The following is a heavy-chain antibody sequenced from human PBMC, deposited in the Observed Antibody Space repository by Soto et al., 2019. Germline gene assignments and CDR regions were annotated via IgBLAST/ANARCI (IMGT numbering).Heavy chain of an antibody. D-gene: IGHD3-10*01. Sequence: PSETLSLTCTVSGDSVSSGSYYWSWIRQPPGKGLEWIGNIQYSGSTDYNPSLKSRVTISVDKSKNQFSMQMASVTAADTALYYCTRASASSMLRGVVINWGRGTQVTVSS. V-gene: IGHV4-61*01. CDR2: IQYSGST. J-gene: IGHJ4*02. CDR1: GDSVSSGSYY. CDR3: TRASASSMLRGVVIN.